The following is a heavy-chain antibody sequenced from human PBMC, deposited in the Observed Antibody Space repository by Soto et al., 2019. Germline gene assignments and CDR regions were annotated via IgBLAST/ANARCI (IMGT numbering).Heavy chain of an antibody. CDR2: INHSGST. J-gene: IGHJ4*02. D-gene: IGHD3-9*01. CDR3: ARGLGYDILTGYYLDY. Sequence: QVQLQQWGAGLLKPSETLSLTCAVYGGSFSGYYWSWIRQPPGKGLEWIGEINHSGSTNYNPSLKRRVTISVDTSKNQFSLKLSSVTAADTAVYYCARGLGYDILTGYYLDYWGQGTLVTVSS. CDR1: GGSFSGYY. V-gene: IGHV4-34*01.